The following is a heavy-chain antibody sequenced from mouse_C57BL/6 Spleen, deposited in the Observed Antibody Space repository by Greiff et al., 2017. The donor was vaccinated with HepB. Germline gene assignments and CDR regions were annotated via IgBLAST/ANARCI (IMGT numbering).Heavy chain of an antibody. CDR1: GYTSTDYE. Sequence: VKLVESGAELVRPGASVTLSCKASGYTSTDYEMHWVKQTPVHGLEWIGAIDPETGGTAYNQKFKGKAILTADKSSSTAYMELRSLTSEDSAVYYCTRSPIYYYGDWGQGTLVTVSA. J-gene: IGHJ3*01. CDR2: IDPETGGT. CDR3: TRSPIYYYGD. V-gene: IGHV1-15*01. D-gene: IGHD1-1*01.